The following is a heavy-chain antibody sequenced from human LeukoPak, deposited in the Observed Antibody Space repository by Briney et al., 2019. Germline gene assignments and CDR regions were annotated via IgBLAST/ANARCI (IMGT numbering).Heavy chain of an antibody. V-gene: IGHV1-69*01. CDR3: ARVGIAAAGTYLGY. Sequence: AASVKVSCKASGGTFSSYAISWVRQAPGQGLEWMGGIIPIFGTANYAQKFQGRVTITADESTSTAYMELSSLRSEDTAVYYCARVGIAAAGTYLGYWGQGTLVTVSS. CDR2: IIPIFGTA. CDR1: GGTFSSYA. D-gene: IGHD6-13*01. J-gene: IGHJ4*02.